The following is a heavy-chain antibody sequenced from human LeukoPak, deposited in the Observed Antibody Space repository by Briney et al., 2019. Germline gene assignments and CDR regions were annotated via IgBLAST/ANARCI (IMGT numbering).Heavy chain of an antibody. CDR3: ARDSGPAATPEGMDV. D-gene: IGHD2-2*01. CDR2: IWYDGSNK. Sequence: PGGSLRLSCAASGFTFRSYGMHWVRQAPGKGLEWVAVIWYDGSNKYYADSVKGRFTISRDNSKNTLYLQMNSLRAEDTAVYYCARDSGPAATPEGMDVWGQGTTVTVSS. V-gene: IGHV3-33*01. J-gene: IGHJ6*02. CDR1: GFTFRSYG.